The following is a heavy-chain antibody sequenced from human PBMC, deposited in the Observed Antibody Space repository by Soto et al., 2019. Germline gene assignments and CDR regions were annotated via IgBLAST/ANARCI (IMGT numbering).Heavy chain of an antibody. J-gene: IGHJ5*02. CDR2: VNPILSMS. CDR3: ARHYCSGDDCYNWFDP. D-gene: IGHD2-21*02. V-gene: IGHV1-69*02. CDR1: GDTFSFYT. Sequence: ASVKVSCKASGDTFSFYTINWVRQAPGLGLEWMGRVNPILSMSNYAQKFQGRVTMTADKSTSTAYMELRSLRSEDMAFYYCARHYCSGDDCYNWFDPWGQGTLVTVSS.